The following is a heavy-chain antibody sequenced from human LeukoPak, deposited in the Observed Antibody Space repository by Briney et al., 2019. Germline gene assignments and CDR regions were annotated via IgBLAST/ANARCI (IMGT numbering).Heavy chain of an antibody. CDR2: LDPEDGEM. J-gene: IGHJ4*02. V-gene: IGHV1-24*01. Sequence: GASVKVSCKVSGYTLTELSLHWVRQAPGKGLEWMGGLDPEDGEMIYSQKFQGRVTMTEGTSTDIAYMEMSSLRSEDTAVYYCATGRTKWDLLNYWGQGTLVTVSS. CDR3: ATGRTKWDLLNY. D-gene: IGHD1-26*01. CDR1: GYTLTELS.